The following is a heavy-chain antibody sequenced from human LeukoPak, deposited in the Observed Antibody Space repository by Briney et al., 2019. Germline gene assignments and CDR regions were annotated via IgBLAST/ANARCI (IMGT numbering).Heavy chain of an antibody. CDR1: GFIFRGYG. CDR3: AKDGGLGDYGDY. Sequence: PGGSLRLSCAASGFIFRGYGMHWVRQAPGKGLEWVAFIRSDGSNKYYADSMKGRFTISRDNSKNTLYLQVNSLRAEDTAVYYCAKDGGLGDYGDYWGQGTLVTVSS. J-gene: IGHJ4*02. D-gene: IGHD3-16*01. CDR2: IRSDGSNK. V-gene: IGHV3-30*02.